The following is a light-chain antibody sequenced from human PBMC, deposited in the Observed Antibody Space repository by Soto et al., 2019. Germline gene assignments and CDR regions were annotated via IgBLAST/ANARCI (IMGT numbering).Light chain of an antibody. CDR2: DAS. CDR3: QQYNSYPLT. J-gene: IGKJ4*01. V-gene: IGKV1-13*02. CDR1: QGIRND. Sequence: AIQVTQSPSSLSASVVDRFTITCRASQGIRNDLGWYQQKPGKAPKLLIYDASSLESGVPSRFSGGGFGTEFTLTISSLQPDDFATYYCQQYNSYPLTFGGGTKVDIK.